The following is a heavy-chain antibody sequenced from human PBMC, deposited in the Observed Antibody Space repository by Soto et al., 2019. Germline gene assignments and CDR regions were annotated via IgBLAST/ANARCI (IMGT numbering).Heavy chain of an antibody. D-gene: IGHD5-12*01. J-gene: IGHJ4*02. Sequence: PSQTLSLTCAISGDSVSSNTASWNWIRQSPSRGLEWLGRTYFRSKWYNDYAVSVKSRIIINPDTSNNQFSLQLNAVTPEDTAVYFCATGENIGPKTRYAFDLWGQGIMVTVSS. CDR2: TYFRSKWYN. V-gene: IGHV6-1*01. CDR3: ATGENIGPKTRYAFDL. CDR1: GDSVSSNTAS.